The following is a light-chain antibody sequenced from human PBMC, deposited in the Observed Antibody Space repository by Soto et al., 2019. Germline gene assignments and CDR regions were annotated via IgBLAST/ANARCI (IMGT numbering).Light chain of an antibody. CDR3: QHIYSPPHT. Sequence: IQMTQAPSSLSASVGDRVTITCRASQTINNYLNWYRQKQGKAPQVLIYAASNLETGVPSRFSGSGSGTDLTITISSLQPEDSETYDGQHIYSPPHTFGQGTRLEIK. V-gene: IGKV1-39*01. J-gene: IGKJ5*01. CDR1: QTINNY. CDR2: AAS.